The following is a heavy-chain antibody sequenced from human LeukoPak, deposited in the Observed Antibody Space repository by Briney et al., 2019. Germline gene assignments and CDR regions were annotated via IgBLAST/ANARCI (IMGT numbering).Heavy chain of an antibody. CDR1: GFTVSSNY. CDR3: AREGRSGSYYDY. D-gene: IGHD1-26*01. J-gene: IGHJ4*02. V-gene: IGHV3-66*01. Sequence: GSLRLSCAASGFTVSSNYMSWVRQAPGKGLEWVSVIYSGGSTYYADSVKGRFTISRDNSKNTLCLQMNSLRAEDTAVYYCAREGRSGSYYDYWGQGTLVTVSS. CDR2: IYSGGST.